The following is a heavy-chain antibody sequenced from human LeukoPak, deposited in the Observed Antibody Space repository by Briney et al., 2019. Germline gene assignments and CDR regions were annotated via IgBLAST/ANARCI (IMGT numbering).Heavy chain of an antibody. J-gene: IGHJ4*02. CDR1: GFTFSDYY. D-gene: IGHD4-17*01. CDR2: ISSSGSTI. CDR3: ARGGDTVTTLFDY. V-gene: IGHV3-11*01. Sequence: GGSLRLSCAASGFTFSDYYMSGIRQAPGKRLEWISYISSSGSTIYYADSVKGRFTISRDNGKNSLYLQMNSLRAEDTAVYHCARGGDTVTTLFDYWGEGALVTLSS.